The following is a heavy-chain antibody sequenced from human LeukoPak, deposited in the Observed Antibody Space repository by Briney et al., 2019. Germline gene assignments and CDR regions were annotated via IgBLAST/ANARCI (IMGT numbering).Heavy chain of an antibody. J-gene: IGHJ5*02. CDR1: GGTFSSYA. Sequence: GASVKVSCKAFGGTFSSYAISWVRQAPGQGLEWMGGIIPIIGTANYAQKFQGRVTVTMDESTRTAYMELSSLRSEDTAMYYCARGAPTPYMTWGQGTLVTVSS. CDR3: ARGAPTPYMT. D-gene: IGHD3-16*01. CDR2: IIPIIGTA. V-gene: IGHV1-69*05.